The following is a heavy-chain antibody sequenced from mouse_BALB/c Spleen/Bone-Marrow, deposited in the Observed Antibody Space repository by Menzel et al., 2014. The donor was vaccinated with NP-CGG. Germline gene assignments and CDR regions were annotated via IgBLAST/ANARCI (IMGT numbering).Heavy chain of an antibody. CDR2: INPGSGST. V-gene: IGHV1-54*01. CDR1: GYAFSDYL. CDR3: ARYDGYLDY. D-gene: IGHD2-3*01. J-gene: IGHJ2*01. Sequence: VNVVESGAGLVRPGTSVKVSCKASGYAFSDYLMEWLKQRPGQGLEWIGVINPGSGSTNQNEKFKDKATLTADTSSNTAYMELSSLTSDDSAVYFCARYDGYLDYWGQGTTLTVSS.